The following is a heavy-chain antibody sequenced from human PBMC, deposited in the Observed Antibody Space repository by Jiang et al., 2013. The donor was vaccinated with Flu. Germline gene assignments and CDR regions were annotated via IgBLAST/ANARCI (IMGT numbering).Heavy chain of an antibody. CDR3: ASIRGRYYYAMDV. J-gene: IGHJ6*02. CDR2: IYYSGST. D-gene: IGHD3-10*01. V-gene: IGHV4-31*03. CDR1: GDSVGNNLYY. Sequence: GSGLVKPSQTLSLTCTVSGDSVGNNLYYWTWVRQHPGKGLEWIGYIYYSGSTSYNPSLKSRISISIDLFQNQFSLKLTSVTAADTAVYYCASIRGRYYYAMDVWGQGTTVTVS.